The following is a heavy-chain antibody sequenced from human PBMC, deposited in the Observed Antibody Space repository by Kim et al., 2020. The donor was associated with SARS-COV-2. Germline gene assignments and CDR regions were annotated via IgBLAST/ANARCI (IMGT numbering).Heavy chain of an antibody. CDR2: IYYSGST. CDR1: GGSISSYH. Sequence: SETLSLTCTVSGGSISSYHWSWIRQPPGKGLEWIGHIYYSGSTNYNPSLKSRVTISVDTSKNQFTLQLSSVTAADTAVYYCARELLARDYGGNWDYGMDVWGQGTTVTVSS. J-gene: IGHJ6*02. D-gene: IGHD4-17*01. CDR3: ARELLARDYGGNWDYGMDV. V-gene: IGHV4-59*01.